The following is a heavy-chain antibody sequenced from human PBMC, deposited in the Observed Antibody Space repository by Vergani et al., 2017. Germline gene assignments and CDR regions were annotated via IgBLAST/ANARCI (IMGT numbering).Heavy chain of an antibody. Sequence: QVQLQESGPGLVKPSETLSLTCTVSGGSISSYYWSWIRQPPGKGLEWIGYIYYSGSTNYNPSLKSRVTISVDTSKNQFSLKLSSVTAADPAVYYFARPDNYGDYVPFDYWGQGTLGTVSS. V-gene: IGHV4-59*01. CDR2: IYYSGST. CDR3: ARPDNYGDYVPFDY. CDR1: GGSISSYY. D-gene: IGHD4-17*01. J-gene: IGHJ4*02.